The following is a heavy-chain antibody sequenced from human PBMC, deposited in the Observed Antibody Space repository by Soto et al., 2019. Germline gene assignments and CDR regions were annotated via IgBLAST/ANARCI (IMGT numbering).Heavy chain of an antibody. V-gene: IGHV4-61*01. CDR3: ASAPGGPNRGLDY. CDR2: IYYSGST. D-gene: IGHD3-10*01. CDR1: GGSLSSCSYY. Sequence: PSETLSLTCTVSGGSLSSCSYYWRWIRQPPGKGLEWIWDIYYSGSTTYNPSLKSRVTISVDTSKNQSPLKLSSVTAADTAVYSCASAPGGPNRGLDYWGQGTLVTVSS. J-gene: IGHJ4*02.